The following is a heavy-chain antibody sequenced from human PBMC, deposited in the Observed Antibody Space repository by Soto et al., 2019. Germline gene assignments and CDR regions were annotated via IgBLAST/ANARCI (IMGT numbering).Heavy chain of an antibody. D-gene: IGHD3-10*01. CDR2: SKNKADSYTT. V-gene: IGHV3-72*01. CDR3: TVWGSGNDFGAA. Sequence: EVQLVESGGGLVQPGGSLRLSCAASGFTFSDHYMDWVRQAPGKGLEWVGRSKNKADSYTTEYAASVKGRFTISRDGSTNSLFLQMNSLKTEATGVYYCTVWGSGNDFGAAWGQGILVSVSS. J-gene: IGHJ4*02. CDR1: GFTFSDHY.